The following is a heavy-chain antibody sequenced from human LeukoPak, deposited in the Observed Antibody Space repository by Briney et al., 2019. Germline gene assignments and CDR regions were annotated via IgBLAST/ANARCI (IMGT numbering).Heavy chain of an antibody. CDR3: ARHETFTHRGGYSYGFDY. CDR2: LYSGGST. CDR1: GFTVSSNY. V-gene: IGHV3-53*04. D-gene: IGHD5-18*01. J-gene: IGHJ4*02. Sequence: GGSLRLSCAASGFTVSSNYMSWVRQAPGKGLEWVSVLYSGGSTYYADSVKGRFTISRHNSKNTLYLQMNSLRAEDTAVYYCARHETFTHRGGYSYGFDYWGQGTLVTVSS.